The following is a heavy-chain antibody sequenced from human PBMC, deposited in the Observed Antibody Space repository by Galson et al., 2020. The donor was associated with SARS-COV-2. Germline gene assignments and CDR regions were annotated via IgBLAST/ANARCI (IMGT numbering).Heavy chain of an antibody. CDR3: ARQMYYYGSGSFDYYYYMDV. CDR2: IFSNDEK. CDR1: GFSLSNARMG. J-gene: IGHJ6*03. V-gene: IGHV2-26*01. D-gene: IGHD3-10*01. Sequence: SGPTLVKPTETLTLTCTVSGFSLSNARMGVSWIRQPPGKALEWLAHIFSNDEKSYSTSLKSRLTISKDTSKSQVVLTMTNMDPVDTATYYCARQMYYYGSGSFDYYYYMDVWGKGTTVTVSS.